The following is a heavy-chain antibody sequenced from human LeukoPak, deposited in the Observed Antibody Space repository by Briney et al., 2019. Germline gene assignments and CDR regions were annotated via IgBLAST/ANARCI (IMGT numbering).Heavy chain of an antibody. CDR1: GLIFSDYG. CDR2: TRFDGSIK. J-gene: IGHJ4*02. D-gene: IGHD1-1*01. CDR3: ARWGGTRQYYFDY. V-gene: IGHV3-33*01. Sequence: GGSLRLSCAVSGLIFSDYGFHWVRQAPGKGLEWVAVTRFDGSIKQYADSVKGRFTISRDDSKNTLYLQMNFLKSEDTAVYYCARWGGTRQYYFDYWGQGTLVTVSS.